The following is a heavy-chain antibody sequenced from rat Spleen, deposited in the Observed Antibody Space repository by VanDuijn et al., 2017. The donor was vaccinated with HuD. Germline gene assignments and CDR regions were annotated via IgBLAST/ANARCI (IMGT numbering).Heavy chain of an antibody. D-gene: IGHD5-1*01. CDR1: FYSVTSSYR. Sequence: EVLLRESGPGLVKPSQSLSLACSVTFYSVTSSYRWNWIRKFPGNKLEWMGYINSAGSTKYDPSLKSRISISRDTSKNQFFLQVNSVTTEDTATYYCASLNWEGYFDYWGQGVMVTVSS. CDR2: INSAGST. CDR3: ASLNWEGYFDY. V-gene: IGHV3-3*01. J-gene: IGHJ2*01.